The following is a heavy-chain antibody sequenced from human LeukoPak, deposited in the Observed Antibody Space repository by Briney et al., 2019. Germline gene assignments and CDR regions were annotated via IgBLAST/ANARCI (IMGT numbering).Heavy chain of an antibody. D-gene: IGHD3-22*01. J-gene: IGHJ6*03. CDR2: IIPIFGTA. V-gene: IGHV1-69*05. Sequence: SVKVSCKASGGTFSSYAISWVRQAPGQGLEWMGGIIPIFGTANYAQKFQGRVTITTEDSTSTAYMELSSLRSADTAVYYCARALMIEPLAPFDYHYMDVWGKGTTVTVSS. CDR1: GGTFSSYA. CDR3: ARALMIEPLAPFDYHYMDV.